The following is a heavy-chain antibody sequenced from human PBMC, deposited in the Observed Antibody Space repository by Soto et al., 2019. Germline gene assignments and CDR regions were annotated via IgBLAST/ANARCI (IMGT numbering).Heavy chain of an antibody. D-gene: IGHD3-16*01. CDR2: MNPGSGDT. Sequence: ASVKVSCKASGYSFTNNDVTWVRQATGQGLEWVGWMNPGSGDTGYAQKFQGRVTMTRDIYIATAYMELSSLRSDDTAIYYCARMATFGSLNWFDPWGQGTLVTVSS. CDR1: GYSFTNND. V-gene: IGHV1-8*01. J-gene: IGHJ5*02. CDR3: ARMATFGSLNWFDP.